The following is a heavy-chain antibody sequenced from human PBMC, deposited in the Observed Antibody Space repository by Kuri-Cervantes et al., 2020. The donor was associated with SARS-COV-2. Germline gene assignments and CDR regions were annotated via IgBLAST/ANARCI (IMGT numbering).Heavy chain of an antibody. V-gene: IGHV4-39*01. D-gene: IGHD6-13*01. J-gene: IGHJ4*02. CDR3: ARGRSIAAAQGG. Sequence: ESLKISCTVYNDSISDTTSYWGWIRQPPGKGLEWIGYVYYDGGTYYNPSVWSQATMSLDTSKKQFSLKLSSVTAADTAVYYCARGRSIAAAQGGWGQGTLVTVSS. CDR1: NDSISDTTSY. CDR2: VYYDGGT.